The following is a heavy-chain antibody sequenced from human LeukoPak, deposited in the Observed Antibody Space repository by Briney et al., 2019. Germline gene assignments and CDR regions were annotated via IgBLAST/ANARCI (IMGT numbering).Heavy chain of an antibody. J-gene: IGHJ4*02. Sequence: GSLRLSCAASGFTFNSYAMSWVRQAPGKGLEWVSYISSSGSTIYYADSVKGRFTISRDNAKNSLYLQMNSLRAEDTAVYYCARDRHYDFWSGSYFDYWGQGTLVTVSS. V-gene: IGHV3-48*04. CDR1: GFTFNSYA. D-gene: IGHD3-3*01. CDR3: ARDRHYDFWSGSYFDY. CDR2: ISSSGSTI.